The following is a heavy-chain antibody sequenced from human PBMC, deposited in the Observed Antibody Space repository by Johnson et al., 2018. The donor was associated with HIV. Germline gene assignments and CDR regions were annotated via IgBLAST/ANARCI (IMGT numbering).Heavy chain of an antibody. V-gene: IGHV3-20*04. CDR1: GFTFDDYG. Sequence: VQLVESGGGLVQPGGSLRLSCAASGFTFDDYGVSWVRQAPGKGLEWVSGINWNGGSTGYADSVKGRFTISRDNAKKSLYLQMKSLRDEDTALYYCAKGIDSSSWYAFDIWGQGTMVTVSS. CDR2: INWNGGST. J-gene: IGHJ3*02. CDR3: AKGIDSSSWYAFDI. D-gene: IGHD6-13*01.